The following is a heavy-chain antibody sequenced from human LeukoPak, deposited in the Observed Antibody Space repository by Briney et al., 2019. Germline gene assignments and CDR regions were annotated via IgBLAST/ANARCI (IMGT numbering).Heavy chain of an antibody. V-gene: IGHV1-18*01. D-gene: IGHD5-18*01. CDR2: ISAHNGNT. Sequence: ASVKVSCKASGGTFSSYAISWVRQAPGQGLEWMGWISAHNGNTNYAQKLQGRVTMTTDTSTSTAYMELRSLRSDDTAVYYCARDRVGDTAMVKVPYYYYGMDVWGQGTTVTVSS. CDR1: GGTFSSYA. J-gene: IGHJ6*02. CDR3: ARDRVGDTAMVKVPYYYYGMDV.